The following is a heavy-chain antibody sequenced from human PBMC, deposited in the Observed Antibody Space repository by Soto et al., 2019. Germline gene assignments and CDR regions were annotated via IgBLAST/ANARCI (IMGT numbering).Heavy chain of an antibody. V-gene: IGHV1-69*01. J-gene: IGHJ5*02. CDR3: ARKGAAPRNWFDP. CDR2: IIPIFGTA. Sequence: QVQLVQSGAEVKKPGSSVKVSCKASGSTFSSYAISWVRQAPGQGLEWMGGIIPIFGTANYAQKFQGRVTITADESTSTAYMELSSLRAEDTAVYYCARKGAAPRNWFDPWGQGTLVTVSS. CDR1: GSTFSSYA. D-gene: IGHD1-26*01.